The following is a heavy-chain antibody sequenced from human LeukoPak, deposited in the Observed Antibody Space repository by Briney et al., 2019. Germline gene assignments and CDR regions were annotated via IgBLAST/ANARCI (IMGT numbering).Heavy chain of an antibody. CDR1: GGSISTYY. CDR3: ARGYYGSGSFFDY. CDR2: IYYSGST. Sequence: SETLSLTCTVSGGSISTYYWSWIRQPPGKRLEWIGYIYYSGSTNYNPSLKSRVTISVDTSKNQFSLKLSSVTAADTAVYYCARGYYGSGSFFDYWGQGTLVTVSS. V-gene: IGHV4-59*01. J-gene: IGHJ4*02. D-gene: IGHD3-10*01.